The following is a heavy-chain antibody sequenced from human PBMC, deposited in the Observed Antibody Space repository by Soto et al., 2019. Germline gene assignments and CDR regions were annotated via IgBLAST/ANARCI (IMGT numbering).Heavy chain of an antibody. CDR3: AKAAGEMSGPPSHYYGLDV. D-gene: IGHD3-10*01. CDR1: WCNFIEFW. Sequence: WGLLKTRRSASWCNFIEFWSDWVRPVTRKGLEWMGVVFPGDSDTIYSPSIEGQVTISADKTIGTAYLQWSSLKASDTGIYYCAKAAGEMSGPPSHYYGLDVWGQGTTVTVSS. CDR2: VFPGDSDT. V-gene: IGHV5-51*01. J-gene: IGHJ6*02.